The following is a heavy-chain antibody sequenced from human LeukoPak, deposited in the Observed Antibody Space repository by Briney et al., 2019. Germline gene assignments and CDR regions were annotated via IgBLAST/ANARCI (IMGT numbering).Heavy chain of an antibody. D-gene: IGHD3-9*01. CDR2: IYPSGGGT. CDR1: GYIFTSYH. J-gene: IGHJ4*02. CDR3: ARPKPHYDILTGYYDY. Sequence: GASVKVSCKASGYIFTSYHMHWVRQAPGQGLEWMGLIYPSGGGTSYAQKFLGRVTMTRDTSTSTVYMELSSLRPEDTAVYYCARPKPHYDILTGYYDYWGQGTLVTVSS. V-gene: IGHV1-46*01.